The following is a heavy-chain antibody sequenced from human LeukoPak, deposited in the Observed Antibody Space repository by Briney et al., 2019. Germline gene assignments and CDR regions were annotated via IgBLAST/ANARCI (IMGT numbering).Heavy chain of an antibody. V-gene: IGHV1-69*13. Sequence: SVKVSCKASGGTFSNYAISWVRQAPGQGLEWMGGITPIFATPSYAQKFQGRVTITADESTSTAYMELSGLRSEDTAVYYCARWAGYCRITNCYSAFDYWGEGTLVTVSS. CDR1: GGTFSNYA. CDR2: ITPIFATP. CDR3: ARWAGYCRITNCYSAFDY. J-gene: IGHJ4*01. D-gene: IGHD2-2*02.